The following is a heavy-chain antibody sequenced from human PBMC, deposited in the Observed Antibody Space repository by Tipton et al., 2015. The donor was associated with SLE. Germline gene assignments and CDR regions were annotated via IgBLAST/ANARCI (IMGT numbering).Heavy chain of an antibody. CDR3: ARNGGKYGANAFDF. CDR2: VYYTGST. J-gene: IGHJ3*01. Sequence: LRLSCSVSGASINTYYWSWIRQPPGKGLEWIGFVYYTGSTTYSPSLKSRVTISLDTSKKQFSLRLSSVTAADTAVYYCARNGGKYGANAFDFWGRGTRVTVSS. V-gene: IGHV4-59*01. D-gene: IGHD2-8*01. CDR1: GASINTYY.